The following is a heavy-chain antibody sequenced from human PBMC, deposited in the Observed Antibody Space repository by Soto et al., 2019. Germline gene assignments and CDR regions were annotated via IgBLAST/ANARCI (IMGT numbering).Heavy chain of an antibody. V-gene: IGHV3-33*01. CDR3: ARASPPDYGLIDY. CDR1: GFTFSSYG. CDR2: ILYDGSNK. Sequence: GGSLRLSCAASGFTFSSYGMHWVRQAPGKGLEWVAVILYDGSNKYYADSVKGRFTISRDNSKNTLYLQMNSLRAEDTAVYYCARASPPDYGLIDYWGQGTLVTVSS. J-gene: IGHJ4*02. D-gene: IGHD4-17*01.